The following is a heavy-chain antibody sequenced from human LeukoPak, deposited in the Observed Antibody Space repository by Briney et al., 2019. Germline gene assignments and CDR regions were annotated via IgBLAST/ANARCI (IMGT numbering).Heavy chain of an antibody. CDR1: GFTFSSYA. D-gene: IGHD1-26*01. J-gene: IGHJ4*02. V-gene: IGHV3-23*01. Sequence: GGSLRLSCAASGFTFSSYAMSWVRQAPGKGLEWVSAISGSGGSTYYADSVKGRFTISRDNSKNTLYLQMNSLRAEDTAVYYCAKDRMNSGSYYEGGDYWGLGTLVTVSS. CDR2: ISGSGGST. CDR3: AKDRMNSGSYYEGGDY.